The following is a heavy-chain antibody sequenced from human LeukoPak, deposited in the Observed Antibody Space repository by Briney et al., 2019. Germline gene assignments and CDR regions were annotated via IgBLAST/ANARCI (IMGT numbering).Heavy chain of an antibody. D-gene: IGHD1-26*01. Sequence: ASVKVSCKASGYTFTSYGISWVRQAPGQGLEWMGWISAYNGNTNYAQKLQGRVTMTTDTSTSTAYMELRSLRSDDTAVYYCARVAFPWKLLDYYFDYWGQGTLVTVSS. CDR2: ISAYNGNT. V-gene: IGHV1-18*01. CDR3: ARVAFPWKLLDYYFDY. CDR1: GYTFTSYG. J-gene: IGHJ4*02.